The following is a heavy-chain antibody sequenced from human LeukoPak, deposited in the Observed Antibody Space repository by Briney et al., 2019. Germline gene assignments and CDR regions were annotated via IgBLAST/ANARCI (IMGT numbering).Heavy chain of an antibody. CDR1: GFTFHNYV. CDR3: TKGAHGDYDY. J-gene: IGHJ4*02. V-gene: IGHV3-23*01. Sequence: GGSLRLSCAASGFTFHNYVMTWVRQAPGKGLEWVSTIGTIGNTYYADSVKGRFTISKDNSKNTLYLQMHSLRAEDTALYYCTKGAHGDYDYWGQGTLVPSPQ. CDR2: IGTIGNT. D-gene: IGHD4-17*01.